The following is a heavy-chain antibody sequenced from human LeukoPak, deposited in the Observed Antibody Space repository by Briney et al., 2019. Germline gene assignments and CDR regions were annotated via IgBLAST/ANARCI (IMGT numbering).Heavy chain of an antibody. CDR2: INHRGST. D-gene: IGHD6-6*01. Sequence: PETPSLTCAVSGGSFSGYYWSWSRQPPGEGLEWNGEINHRGSTNYNPSLKSRVPISLDTSKNQFSLKLRSVTAADTAVYYCARGSSALYSSSSGGSWLDPWGQGTLVTVSS. CDR1: GGSFSGYY. CDR3: ARGSSALYSSSSGGSWLDP. J-gene: IGHJ5*02. V-gene: IGHV4-34*01.